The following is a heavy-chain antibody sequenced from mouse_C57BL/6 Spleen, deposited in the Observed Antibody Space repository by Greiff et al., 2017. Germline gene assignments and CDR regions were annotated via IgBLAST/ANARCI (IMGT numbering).Heavy chain of an antibody. Sequence: VQLQQSGGGLVQSGRSLRLSCATSGFTFSDFYMEWVRQAPGKGLEWIAASRNKANDYTTEYSASVKGRFIVSRDTSQSILYLQMNALRAEDTAIYYCARDAPYYDYLYAMDYWGQGTSVTVSS. V-gene: IGHV7-1*01. D-gene: IGHD2-4*01. CDR1: GFTFSDFY. J-gene: IGHJ4*01. CDR3: ARDAPYYDYLYAMDY. CDR2: SRNKANDYTT.